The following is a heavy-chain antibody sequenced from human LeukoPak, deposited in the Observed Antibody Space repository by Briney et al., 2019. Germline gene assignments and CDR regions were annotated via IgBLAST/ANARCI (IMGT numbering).Heavy chain of an antibody. J-gene: IGHJ4*02. Sequence: SETLSLTCTVSGGSISSYYWGWIRQSPGKGLEWIGTIYYSGNTYYNPSLKSRVTISVDTSKNQFSLKLSSVTAADTAVYYCARRLGPNHFDSSGYYYYFDYWGQGTLVTVSS. CDR3: ARRLGPNHFDSSGYYYYFDY. CDR1: GGSISSYY. V-gene: IGHV4-39*01. CDR2: IYYSGNT. D-gene: IGHD3-22*01.